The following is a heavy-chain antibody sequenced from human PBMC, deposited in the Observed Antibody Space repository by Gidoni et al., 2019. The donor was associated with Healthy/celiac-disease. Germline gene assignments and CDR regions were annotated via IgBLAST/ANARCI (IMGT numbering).Heavy chain of an antibody. Sequence: QVQLVQSGAEVTKPGSSVKVSCKASGCTFSSYAISWVRQAPGQRLEWMGGIIPIFGTANYAQKFQGRVTITADESTSTAYLELSSLRSEDTAVYYCARDGSGSYPVYFDYWGQGTLVTVSS. V-gene: IGHV1-69*01. J-gene: IGHJ4*02. CDR1: GCTFSSYA. D-gene: IGHD1-26*01. CDR2: IIPIFGTA. CDR3: ARDGSGSYPVYFDY.